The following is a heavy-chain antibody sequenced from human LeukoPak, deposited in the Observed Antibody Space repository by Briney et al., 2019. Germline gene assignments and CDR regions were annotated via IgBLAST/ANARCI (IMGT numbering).Heavy chain of an antibody. CDR1: GYSISSGYY. V-gene: IGHV4-38-2*01. CDR3: ARGLGYCSSTSCFLPGADNWFDP. J-gene: IGHJ5*02. CDR2: IYHSGST. D-gene: IGHD2-2*01. Sequence: SKTLSLTCAVSGYSISSGYYWGWIRQPPGKGLEWIGSIYHSGSTYYNPSPKSRVTISVDTSKNQFSLKLSSVTAADTAVYYCARGLGYCSSTSCFLPGADNWFDPWGQGTLVTVSS.